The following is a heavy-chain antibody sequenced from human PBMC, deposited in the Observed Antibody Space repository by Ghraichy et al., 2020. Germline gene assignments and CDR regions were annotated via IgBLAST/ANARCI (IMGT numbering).Heavy chain of an antibody. CDR1: GFTFSSYS. CDR3: ARDRAAAGRDYYYYGMDV. J-gene: IGHJ6*02. Sequence: GGSLRLSCAASGFTFSSYSMNWVRQAPGKGLEWVSSISSSSSYIYYAESVKGRFTISRDNAKNSLYLQMNSLRAEDTAVYYCARDRAAAGRDYYYYGMDVWGQGTTVTVSS. V-gene: IGHV3-21*01. D-gene: IGHD6-13*01. CDR2: ISSSSSYI.